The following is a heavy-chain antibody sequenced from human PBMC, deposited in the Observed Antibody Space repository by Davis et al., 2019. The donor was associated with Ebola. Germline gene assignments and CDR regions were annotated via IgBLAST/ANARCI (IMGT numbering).Heavy chain of an antibody. D-gene: IGHD1-26*01. Sequence: GGSLRLSCAASGFTFSSYAMSWVRQAPGKGLEWVSAISGSGGSTYYADSVKGRFTISRDNSKNTLYLQMNSLRAEDTAVYYCARSYSGSRIYDYWGQGTLVTVSS. CDR2: ISGSGGST. J-gene: IGHJ4*02. CDR3: ARSYSGSRIYDY. CDR1: GFTFSSYA. V-gene: IGHV3-23*01.